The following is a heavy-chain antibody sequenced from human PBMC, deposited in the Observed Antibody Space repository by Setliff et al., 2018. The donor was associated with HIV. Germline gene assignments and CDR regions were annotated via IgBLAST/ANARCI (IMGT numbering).Heavy chain of an antibody. D-gene: IGHD3-3*01. J-gene: IGHJ4*02. V-gene: IGHV4-61*02. CDR1: GDSINSGTYY. Sequence: TSETLSLTCTVSGDSINSGTYYWSWIRQPAGKGLEWIGRLHLSGDTNYNPSLKSRVTMSIDTSKNQFSLKLSSVTAADTAVYYCGGMSGYYDYWGQGTLVTVS. CDR3: GGMSGYYDY. CDR2: LHLSGDT.